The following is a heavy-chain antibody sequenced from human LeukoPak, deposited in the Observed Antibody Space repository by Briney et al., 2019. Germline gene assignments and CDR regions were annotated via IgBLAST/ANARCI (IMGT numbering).Heavy chain of an antibody. CDR3: ARSIAAAGTLDY. CDR2: IIPIFGTA. CDR1: GGTFSSYA. Sequence: SAKVSCKASGGTFSSYAISWVRQAPGQGLEWMGGIIPIFGTANYAQKFQGRVTITADGSTSTAYMELSSLRSEDTAVYYCARSIAAAGTLDYWGQGTLVTVSS. J-gene: IGHJ4*02. D-gene: IGHD6-13*01. V-gene: IGHV1-69*13.